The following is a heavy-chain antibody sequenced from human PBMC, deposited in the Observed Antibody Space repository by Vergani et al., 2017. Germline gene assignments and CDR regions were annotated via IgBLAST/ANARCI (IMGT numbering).Heavy chain of an antibody. V-gene: IGHV3-15*01. D-gene: IGHD3-3*01. CDR2: IKSKTDGGTT. CDR3: NTDGARRITIFGVVILDY. CDR1: GFTFSNAW. Sequence: EVQLVESGGGLVKPGGSLRLSCAASGFTFSNAWMSWVRQAPGKGLEWVGRIKSKTDGGTTDYAAPVKGRFTISRDDSKNTLYLQMNSLKTEDTALYYCNTDGARRITIFGVVILDYWGQGTLATVSS. J-gene: IGHJ4*02.